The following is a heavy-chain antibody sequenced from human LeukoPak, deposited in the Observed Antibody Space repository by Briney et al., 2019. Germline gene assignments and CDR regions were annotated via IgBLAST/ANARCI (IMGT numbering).Heavy chain of an antibody. D-gene: IGHD5-12*01. J-gene: IGHJ4*02. CDR2: IRYDGSNK. CDR1: GFTFSSYG. Sequence: PGGSLRLSCAASGFTFSSYGMHWVRQAPGKGLEWVAFIRYDGSNKYYADSVKGRFTISRDNSKNTLYLQMNSLRAEDTAVYYCAKDQSTHSGSGYFDYWGLGTLVTVSS. CDR3: AKDQSTHSGSGYFDY. V-gene: IGHV3-30*02.